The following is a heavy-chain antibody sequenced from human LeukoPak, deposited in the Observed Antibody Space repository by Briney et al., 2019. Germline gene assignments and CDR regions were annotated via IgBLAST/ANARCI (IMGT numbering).Heavy chain of an antibody. Sequence: GASVKVSCKASGYTFTSYGISWVRQAPGQGLEWMGWTSAYNGNTNYAQKLQGRVTMTTDTSTSTAYMELRSLRSDDTAVYYCAKGYCSGHICYSLLENWGQGTLVTVSS. V-gene: IGHV1-18*01. CDR3: AKGYCSGHICYSLLEN. D-gene: IGHD2-15*01. J-gene: IGHJ4*02. CDR1: GYTFTSYG. CDR2: TSAYNGNT.